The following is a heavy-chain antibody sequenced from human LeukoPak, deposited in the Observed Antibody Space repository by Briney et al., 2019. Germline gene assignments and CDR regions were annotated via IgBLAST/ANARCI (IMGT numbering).Heavy chain of an antibody. CDR1: GGSISSYY. D-gene: IGHD5-12*01. Sequence: PSETLSLTCTVSGGSISSYYWSWIRQPPGKGLEWIGYIYYSGSTNYNPSLKSRVTISVDTSKNQFSLKLSSVTAADTAVYYCARQTGDSGYFGLASQDYGMDVWGQGTTVTVSS. CDR3: ARQTGDSGYFGLASQDYGMDV. J-gene: IGHJ6*02. V-gene: IGHV4-59*08. CDR2: IYYSGST.